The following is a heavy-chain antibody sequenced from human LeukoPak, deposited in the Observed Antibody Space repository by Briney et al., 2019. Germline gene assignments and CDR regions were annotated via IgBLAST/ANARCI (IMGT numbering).Heavy chain of an antibody. V-gene: IGHV4-38-2*02. D-gene: IGHD6-19*01. CDR1: VYSFSSGYY. J-gene: IGHJ3*02. CDR3: ARDADSSGWYRDAFDI. Sequence: SENLSLTSPFSVYSFSSGYYWGGLREPPGKGRGGGGGIYHSGSTYYNPSLKSRVTISVDTSKNQFSLKLSSVTAADTAVYYCARDADSSGWYRDAFDIWGQGTMVTVSS. CDR2: IYHSGST.